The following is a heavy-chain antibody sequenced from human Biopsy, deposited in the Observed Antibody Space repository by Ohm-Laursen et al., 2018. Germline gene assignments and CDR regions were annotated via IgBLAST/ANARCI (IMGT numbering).Heavy chain of an antibody. V-gene: IGHV3-33*08. J-gene: IGHJ4*02. CDR1: GFTFRTYG. Sequence: SLRLSCSASGFTFRTYGMHWVRQAPGKGLEWVAVIYYDGLNKEYADSVKGRFTISRDNSKNTLFLRMNSLRAEDTAVYYCARDGIVVVPAAFHFDNWGPGTLVTVSS. CDR3: ARDGIVVVPAAFHFDN. D-gene: IGHD2-2*01. CDR2: IYYDGLNK.